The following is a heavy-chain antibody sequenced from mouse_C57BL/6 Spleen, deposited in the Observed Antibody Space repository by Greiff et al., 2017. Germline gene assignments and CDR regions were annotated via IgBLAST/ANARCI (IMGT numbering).Heavy chain of an antibody. CDR1: GYAFSSSW. J-gene: IGHJ1*03. V-gene: IGHV1-82*01. CDR2: IYPGDGDT. Sequence: QVQLQQSGPELVKPGASVKISCKASGYAFSSSWMNWVKQRPGKGLEWIGRIYPGDGDTNYNGKFKGKATLTADKSSSTAYMQLSSLTSEDSAVYFCVYDLDWYFDVWGTGTTVTVSS. CDR3: VYDLDWYFDV. D-gene: IGHD2-3*01.